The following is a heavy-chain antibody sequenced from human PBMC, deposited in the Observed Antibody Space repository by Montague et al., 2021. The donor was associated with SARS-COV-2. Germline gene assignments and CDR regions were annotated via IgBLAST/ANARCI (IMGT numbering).Heavy chain of an antibody. V-gene: IGHV3-21*01. Sequence: SLRLSCAASGFTFSSYSMNWVRQAPGKGLEWVSSISSSSSYRYYADSVKGRFTISRDNAKNSLYLHMNSLRVEDTAVYYCARGRDSTGWIDHWGQGTLVIASS. CDR2: ISSSSSYR. D-gene: IGHD6-19*01. J-gene: IGHJ4*02. CDR1: GFTFSSYS. CDR3: ARGRDSTGWIDH.